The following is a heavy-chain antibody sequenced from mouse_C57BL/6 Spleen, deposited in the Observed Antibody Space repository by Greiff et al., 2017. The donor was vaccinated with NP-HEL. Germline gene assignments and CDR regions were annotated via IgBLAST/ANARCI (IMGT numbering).Heavy chain of an antibody. Sequence: VQVVESGAELVKPGASVKMSCKASGYTFTSYWITWVKQRPGQGLEWIGDIYPGSGSTNYNEKFKSKATLTVDTSSSTAYMQLSSLTSEDSAVYYCARDGSGRFAYWGQGTLVTVSA. J-gene: IGHJ3*01. CDR1: GYTFTSYW. D-gene: IGHD1-1*01. CDR2: IYPGSGST. V-gene: IGHV1-55*01. CDR3: ARDGSGRFAY.